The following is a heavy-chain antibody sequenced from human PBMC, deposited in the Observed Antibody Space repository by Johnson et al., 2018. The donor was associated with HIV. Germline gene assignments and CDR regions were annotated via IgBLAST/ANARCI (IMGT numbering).Heavy chain of an antibody. Sequence: VHLVESGGGLVKPGGSLRLSCAASEFTFSKAWMNWVRQAPGKGLEWVGRIKSNTYGGTADYAAPVNGRFTISRDDSKDTLYLEMKSLKTEDTAIYYCTTEVMEWELQIGWTRAFDIWGQGTMVTVSS. J-gene: IGHJ3*02. V-gene: IGHV3-15*01. D-gene: IGHD1-26*01. CDR1: EFTFSKAW. CDR2: IKSNTYGGTA. CDR3: TTEVMEWELQIGWTRAFDI.